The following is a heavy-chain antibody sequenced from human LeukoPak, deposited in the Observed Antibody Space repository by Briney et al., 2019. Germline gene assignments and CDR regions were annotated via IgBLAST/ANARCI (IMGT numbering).Heavy chain of an antibody. J-gene: IGHJ5*02. Sequence: PSETLSLTCTVSGGSISSSSYYWGWIRQPPGKGLEWVSSISGSGDTTYYADSVKGRFTISRDNSKNTLYLQMNNLRAEDTALYYCANPKNDYGGYNWFDPWGQGTLVTVSS. V-gene: IGHV3-23*01. CDR2: ISGSGDTT. CDR3: ANPKNDYGGYNWFDP. CDR1: GGSISSSSYY. D-gene: IGHD4-17*01.